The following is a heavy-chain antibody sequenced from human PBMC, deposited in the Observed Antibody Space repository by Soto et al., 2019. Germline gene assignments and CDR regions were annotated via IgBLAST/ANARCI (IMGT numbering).Heavy chain of an antibody. J-gene: IGHJ5*02. CDR1: GFSLSTGGVG. CDR2: IYWNDDI. V-gene: IGHV2-5*01. CDR3: AHRGYGDYPRDNWFDP. Sequence: QITLKESGPTLVKPTQTLTLTCTFSGFSLSTGGVGVGWIRQPPGKALEWLALIYWNDDIRYSPSLKSRLTITKDTSKNQVVLTMTNLDPVDTATNYCAHRGYGDYPRDNWFDPWGQGTLVTVSS. D-gene: IGHD4-17*01.